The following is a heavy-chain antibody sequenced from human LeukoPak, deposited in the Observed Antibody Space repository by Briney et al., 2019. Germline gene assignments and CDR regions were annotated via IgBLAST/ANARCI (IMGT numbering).Heavy chain of an antibody. Sequence: GASVKVSCKASGYRFTTYYIHWVRQAPGQGPDWMGIVIPASGGTDYGHKFQGRVTMTRDTSTNTVYMELSSLRFEDTAIYYCARESPDSFYFDYWGQGTLVTVSS. D-gene: IGHD1-14*01. J-gene: IGHJ4*02. V-gene: IGHV1-46*01. CDR1: GYRFTTYY. CDR2: VIPASGGT. CDR3: ARESPDSFYFDY.